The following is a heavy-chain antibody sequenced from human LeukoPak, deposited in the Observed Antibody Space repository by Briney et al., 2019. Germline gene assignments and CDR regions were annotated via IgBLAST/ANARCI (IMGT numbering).Heavy chain of an antibody. CDR3: TSDTVDTAVGIDY. CDR1: GFTFSRHW. D-gene: IGHD5-18*01. Sequence: GGSLRLSCAGSGFTFSRHWMHWARQVPGKGLVWVSRMNSDGSSTSYADSVKGRFVISRDNAKNTLYLQMNSLRAEDTAVYYCTSDTVDTAVGIDYWGQGTLVTVSS. CDR2: MNSDGSST. J-gene: IGHJ4*02. V-gene: IGHV3-74*01.